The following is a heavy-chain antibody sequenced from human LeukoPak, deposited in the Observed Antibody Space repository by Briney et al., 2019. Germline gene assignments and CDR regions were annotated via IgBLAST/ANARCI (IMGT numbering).Heavy chain of an antibody. CDR3: ATAPYYFDY. CDR1: GFTFSSYA. CDR2: ISGSGGST. D-gene: IGHD2-15*01. Sequence: GGSLGLSYAASGFTFSSYAMSWVRQAAGKGLEWVSAISGSGGSTYYADSVKGRFTISRDNSKNTLYLQMNSLTAEDTAVYYCATAPYYFDYWGQGTLVTVSS. V-gene: IGHV3-23*01. J-gene: IGHJ4*02.